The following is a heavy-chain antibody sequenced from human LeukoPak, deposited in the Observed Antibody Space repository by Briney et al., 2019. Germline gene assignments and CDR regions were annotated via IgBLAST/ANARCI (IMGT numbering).Heavy chain of an antibody. J-gene: IGHJ4*02. V-gene: IGHV4-39*01. Sequence: PSETLSLTCTVSGGSISSSSYYWGWIRQPPGKGLEWIGSTYYSGSTYYNPSLKGRVTISVDTSKNQFSLKLSSVTAADTAVYCCAGDSSGWQGFDYWGQGTLVTVSS. CDR3: AGDSSGWQGFDY. D-gene: IGHD6-19*01. CDR2: TYYSGST. CDR1: GGSISSSSYY.